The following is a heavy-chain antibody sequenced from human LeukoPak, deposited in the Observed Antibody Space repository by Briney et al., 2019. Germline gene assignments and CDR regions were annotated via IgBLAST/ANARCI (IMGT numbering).Heavy chain of an antibody. V-gene: IGHV3-48*01. Sequence: PGGSLRLSCAASGFTFSSYSMNWVRQAPGKGLEWVSYISSSSAIYYADSVKGRFTISRDNAKKSLYLQMNSLRAEDTAVYYCARSGSSFFNYWGQGTLVTVSS. J-gene: IGHJ4*02. CDR1: GFTFSSYS. CDR3: ARSGSSFFNY. CDR2: ISSSSAI. D-gene: IGHD6-13*01.